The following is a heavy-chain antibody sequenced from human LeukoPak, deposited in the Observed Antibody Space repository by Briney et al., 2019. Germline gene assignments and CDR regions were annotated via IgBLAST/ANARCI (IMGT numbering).Heavy chain of an antibody. CDR2: ISSSGSTI. V-gene: IGHV3-11*04. Sequence: GGSLRLSCAASGFTFSDYYMSWIRQAPGKGLEWVSYISSSGSTIYYADSVKGRFTISRDNAKNSLYLQMNSLRAEDTAVYYCARLTGSYYDSSGVAAHWGQGTLVTVSS. CDR1: GFTFSDYY. D-gene: IGHD3-22*01. CDR3: ARLTGSYYDSSGVAAH. J-gene: IGHJ4*02.